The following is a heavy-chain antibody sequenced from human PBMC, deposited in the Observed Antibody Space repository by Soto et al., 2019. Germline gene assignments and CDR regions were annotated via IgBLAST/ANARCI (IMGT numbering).Heavy chain of an antibody. V-gene: IGHV4-38-2*02. CDR3: ARGWYRDGYKGGYFDY. D-gene: IGHD1-26*01. CDR1: GFSISSGYY. CDR2: MYQSGTT. Sequence: PSETLSLTCTVSGFSISSGYYWGWVRQPPGKGLEWIGSMYQSGTTYYNPSLKSRVTISINTSKNQFSLKLTSVTAADTAVYYCARGWYRDGYKGGYFDYWGQGTLVTVSS. J-gene: IGHJ4*02.